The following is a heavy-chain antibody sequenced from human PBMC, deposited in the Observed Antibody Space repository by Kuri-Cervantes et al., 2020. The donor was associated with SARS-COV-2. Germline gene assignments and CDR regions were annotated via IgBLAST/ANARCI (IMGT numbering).Heavy chain of an antibody. J-gene: IGHJ5*02. CDR3: AKDWGYCSSTSCYDNWFDP. CDR1: GFSVSSNF. Sequence: GGSLRLSCAAAGFSVSSNFMSWVRQAPGKGLEWVSIIYSSGTTYYADSVKGRFTISRDNSKNTLYLQMNSLRAEDTAVYYCAKDWGYCSSTSCYDNWFDPWGQGTLVTVSS. D-gene: IGHD2-2*01. V-gene: IGHV3-53*01. CDR2: IYSSGTT.